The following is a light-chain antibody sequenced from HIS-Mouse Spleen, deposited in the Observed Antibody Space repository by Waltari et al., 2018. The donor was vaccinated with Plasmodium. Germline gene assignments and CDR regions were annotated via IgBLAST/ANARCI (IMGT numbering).Light chain of an antibody. Sequence: SYELTQPPSVSVSPGQTASITCSGHTLGAKDACWYQQKPGQSPSLVIYQDSKRPPGIPERFSGSNSGNTATLTISGTQAMDEADYYCQAWDSSTVVFGGGTKLTVL. CDR2: QDS. J-gene: IGLJ2*01. V-gene: IGLV3-1*01. CDR1: TLGAKD. CDR3: QAWDSSTVV.